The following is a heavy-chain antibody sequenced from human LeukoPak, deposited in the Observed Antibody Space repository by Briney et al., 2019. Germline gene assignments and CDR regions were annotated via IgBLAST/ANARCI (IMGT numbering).Heavy chain of an antibody. CDR1: GGSITSSSYY. V-gene: IGHV4-39*01. CDR2: IYYSGST. J-gene: IGHJ4*02. Sequence: SETLSLTCTVSGGSITSSSYYWGWIRQPPGKGLEWIGNIYYSGSTYYKPSLKSRVTISVDTSKNQFSLKLSSVTAADTAVYYCAGLYGSGSYYGYWGQGTLVTVSS. CDR3: AGLYGSGSYYGY. D-gene: IGHD3-10*01.